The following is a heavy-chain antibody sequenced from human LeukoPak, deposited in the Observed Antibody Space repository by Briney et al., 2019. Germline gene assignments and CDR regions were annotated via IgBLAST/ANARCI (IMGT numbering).Heavy chain of an antibody. J-gene: IGHJ4*02. D-gene: IGHD2-2*01. V-gene: IGHV3-23*01. CDR2: ISGSGGST. CDR1: GFTFSSYA. Sequence: GGSLRLSCAASGFTFSSYAMSWVRQAPGKGLEWVSAISGSGGSTYYADSVKGRFTISRDNSKNTLYLQMNSLRAEDTAVYYCARGGGYFCSSTSCYPDYWGQGTLVTVSS. CDR3: ARGGGYFCSSTSCYPDY.